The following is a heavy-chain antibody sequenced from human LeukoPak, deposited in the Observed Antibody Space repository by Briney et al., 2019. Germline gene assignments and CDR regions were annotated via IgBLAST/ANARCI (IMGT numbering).Heavy chain of an antibody. CDR2: ISAYSGYT. J-gene: IGHJ4*02. CDR1: GYTFTNYG. CDR3: ARGRSTGYPYYFEY. V-gene: IGHV1-18*01. Sequence: ASVKVSCKASGYTFTNYGISWVRQAPGQGLEWMGWISAYSGYTNHAQKLQGRVTMTTDTSTSTAYMELRGLRSDDTAVYYCARGRSTGYPYYFEYWGQGTLVTVSS. D-gene: IGHD5-12*01.